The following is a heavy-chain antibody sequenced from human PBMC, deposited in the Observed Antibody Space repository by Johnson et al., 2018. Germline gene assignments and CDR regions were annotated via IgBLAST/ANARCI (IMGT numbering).Heavy chain of an antibody. D-gene: IGHD6-25*01. J-gene: IGHJ6*03. Sequence: QVQLQESGGGVVQPGRSLRLSCAASGFSFSSYGMHWVRQAPGKGLEWVAFISYDESNRDYADSVKGRFTISRDNSKNTLFLQMNSLRAEDTAVYYCAKAIAAAPYYFYMDVWGKGTTVTVSS. CDR1: GFSFSSYG. CDR3: AKAIAAAPYYFYMDV. CDR2: ISYDESNR. V-gene: IGHV3-30*18.